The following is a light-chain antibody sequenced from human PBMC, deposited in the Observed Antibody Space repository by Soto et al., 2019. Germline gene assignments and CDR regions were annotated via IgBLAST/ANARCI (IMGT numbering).Light chain of an antibody. J-gene: IGLJ1*01. Sequence: QSALTQPPSASGSPGQSVTISCTGTSSDVGGYNYVSWYQQHPGKAPKVMIYEVSKRPSGVPDRFSGSKSGNTASLTVSGLQAEDEAIYYCAAWDASLSACVFGNGTKLTVL. CDR3: AAWDASLSACV. CDR2: EVS. CDR1: SSDVGGYNY. V-gene: IGLV2-8*01.